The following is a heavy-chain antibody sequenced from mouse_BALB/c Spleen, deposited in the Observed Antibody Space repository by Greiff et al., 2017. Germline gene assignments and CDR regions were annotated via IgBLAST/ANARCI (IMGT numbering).Heavy chain of an antibody. CDR1: GYTFTSYT. V-gene: IGHV1-4*02. CDR2: INPSSGYT. Sequence: VKLQESAAELARPGASVKMSCKASGYTFTSYTMHWVKQRPGQGLEWIGYINPSSGYTEYNQKFKDKTTLTADKSSSTAYMQLSSLTSEDSAVYYCARGVSPDYWGQGTTLTVSS. CDR3: ARGVSPDY. J-gene: IGHJ2*01.